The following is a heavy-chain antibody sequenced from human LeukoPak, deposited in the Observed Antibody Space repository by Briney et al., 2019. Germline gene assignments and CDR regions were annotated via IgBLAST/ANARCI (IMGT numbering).Heavy chain of an antibody. CDR3: ARGRVGASTGFDY. CDR2: IIPIFDTP. J-gene: IGHJ4*02. CDR1: GGTFTSYA. D-gene: IGHD1-26*01. Sequence: SVKVSCKASGGTFTSYAISWVRQAPGQGLEWMGGIIPIFDTPNYAQKFQGRVTMTTDTSTSTAYMELRSLRSDDTAVYYCARGRVGASTGFDYWGQGTLVTVSS. V-gene: IGHV1-69*05.